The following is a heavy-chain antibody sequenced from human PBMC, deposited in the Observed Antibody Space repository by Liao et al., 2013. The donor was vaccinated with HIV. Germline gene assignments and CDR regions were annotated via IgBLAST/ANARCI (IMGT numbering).Heavy chain of an antibody. CDR1: GGSFSGNY. D-gene: IGHD2-2*02. CDR3: ARKEYHYYHYYMDV. V-gene: IGHV4-34*01. CDR2: INHSGST. J-gene: IGHJ6*03. Sequence: QVQLQQWGAGLLKPSETLSLTCAAYGGSFSGNYWSWIRQPPGKGLEWIGEINHSGSTNYNPSLKSRVTISVDTSKNQFSLKLSSLTAADTAVYYCARKEYHYYHYYMDVWGKGTTVTVSS.